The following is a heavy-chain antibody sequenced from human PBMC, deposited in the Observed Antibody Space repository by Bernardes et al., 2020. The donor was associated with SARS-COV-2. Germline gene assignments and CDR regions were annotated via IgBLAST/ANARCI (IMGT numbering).Heavy chain of an antibody. CDR1: GYTLSDLS. V-gene: IGHV1-24*01. J-gene: IGHJ3*02. Sequence: ASVKVSCKVSGYTLSDLSMHWVRQAPGKGLEWMGSFDPEDGEAVYAQKFLGRVTMTADTSTYTSYMELSSLRSDDTAVYYCTTSLSLTVVVYAFDIWGQGTTGIVSS. D-gene: IGHD3-22*01. CDR3: TTSLSLTVVVYAFDI. CDR2: FDPEDGEA.